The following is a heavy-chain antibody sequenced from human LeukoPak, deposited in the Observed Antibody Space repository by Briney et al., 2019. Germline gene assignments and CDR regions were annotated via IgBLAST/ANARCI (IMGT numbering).Heavy chain of an antibody. V-gene: IGHV4-59*11. CDR1: GGSISRRY. Sequence: SETLSLTCTVSGGSISRRYWTWIRQPPGKGLEWIGYIYYTGSTNYNPSLKSRVTISEAASKNQFSLKLSSVTAADTAVYYCATEDRFYGMDVSGQGTTVTVSS. D-gene: IGHD1-14*01. CDR2: IYYTGST. CDR3: ATEDRFYGMDV. J-gene: IGHJ6*02.